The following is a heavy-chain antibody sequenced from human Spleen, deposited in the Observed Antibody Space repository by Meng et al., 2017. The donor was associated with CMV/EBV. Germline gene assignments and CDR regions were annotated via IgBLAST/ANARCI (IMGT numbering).Heavy chain of an antibody. D-gene: IGHD1-1*01. CDR2: IDPNSGGT. V-gene: IGHV1-2*02. CDR1: GYSVNDYQ. J-gene: IGHJ4*02. Sequence: ASVKVSCKASGYSVNDYQINWVRQAPGQGLEWMGWIDPNSGGTNYAQNFQGRVTMTRDTSFTTAYMELTSLRSDDTAVYYCAREGGTTGFDYWGQGALVTVSS. CDR3: AREGGTTGFDY.